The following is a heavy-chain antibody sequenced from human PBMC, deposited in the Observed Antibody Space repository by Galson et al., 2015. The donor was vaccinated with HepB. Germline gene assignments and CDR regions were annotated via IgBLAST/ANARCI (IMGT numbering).Heavy chain of an antibody. Sequence: SVKVSCKASGYNFIDYTIHWARQAPGQRLEWMGLSDAGNGDTKFSQRFQGSVSIPTDASSSTMYMELSSLRSEVTGVYYCERSLSGYRYYYFIDFWGQGTTVIVSS. CDR3: ERSLSGYRYYYFIDF. CDR1: GYNFIDYT. J-gene: IGHJ6*02. D-gene: IGHD3-22*01. CDR2: SDAGNGDT. V-gene: IGHV1-3*01.